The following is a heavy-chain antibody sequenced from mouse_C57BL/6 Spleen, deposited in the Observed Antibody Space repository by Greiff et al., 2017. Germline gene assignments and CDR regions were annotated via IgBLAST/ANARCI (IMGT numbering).Heavy chain of an antibody. Sequence: QVQLKQPGPELVKPGASVKLSCKASGYTFTSYDINWVKQRPGQGLEWIGWIYPRDGSTKYNEKFKGKATLTVDTSSSTAYMELHSLTSEDSAVYFCAREEGIYYDYDWFAYWGQGTLVTVSA. V-gene: IGHV1-85*01. J-gene: IGHJ3*01. CDR2: IYPRDGST. CDR3: AREEGIYYDYDWFAY. CDR1: GYTFTSYD. D-gene: IGHD2-4*01.